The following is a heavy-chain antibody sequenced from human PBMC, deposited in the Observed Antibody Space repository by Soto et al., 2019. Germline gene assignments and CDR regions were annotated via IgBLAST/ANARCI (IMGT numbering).Heavy chain of an antibody. D-gene: IGHD3-22*01. CDR3: AKSDSHYYDSSGYAPFDY. CDR1: GYTFTSYA. Sequence: SVQGSCKASGYTFTSYAFHCVCPAPAQRLEWMGWIRAGDGNTKYSQKFQDRVTITRDTSASKAYMELNSLRAEDTAVYYCAKSDSHYYDSSGYAPFDYWGQGTLVTVSS. J-gene: IGHJ4*02. V-gene: IGHV1-3*01. CDR2: IRAGDGNT.